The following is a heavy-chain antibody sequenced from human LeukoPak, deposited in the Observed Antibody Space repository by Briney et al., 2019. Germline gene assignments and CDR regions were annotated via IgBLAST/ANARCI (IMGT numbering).Heavy chain of an antibody. V-gene: IGHV4-59*01. CDR2: IFYTGST. J-gene: IGHJ3*02. CDR1: GGSISSYY. CDR3: ASTKQWLAFDI. Sequence: SETLSLTCTVSGGSISSYYWSWIRQPPGKGLEWIGYIFYTGSTNYNPSLKSRVTISVLTSKNRFSLKLSSVTAADTAVYYCASTKQWLAFDIWGQGTTVTVSS. D-gene: IGHD6-19*01.